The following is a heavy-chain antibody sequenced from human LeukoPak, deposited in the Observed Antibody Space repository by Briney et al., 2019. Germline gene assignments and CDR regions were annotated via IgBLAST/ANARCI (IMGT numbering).Heavy chain of an antibody. V-gene: IGHV3-48*03. CDR2: ISSSGSTI. Sequence: PGGSLRLSCAASGFTFSSYEMNWVRQAPGKGLEGVSYISSSGSTIYYADSVKGRFTISRDNAKNSLYLQMNSLRAEDTAVYYCARDGYDSSGYSNWFDPWGQGTLVTVSS. CDR1: GFTFSSYE. CDR3: ARDGYDSSGYSNWFDP. D-gene: IGHD3-22*01. J-gene: IGHJ5*02.